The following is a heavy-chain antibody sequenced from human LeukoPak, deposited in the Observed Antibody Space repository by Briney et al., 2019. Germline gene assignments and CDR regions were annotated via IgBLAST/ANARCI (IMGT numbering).Heavy chain of an antibody. D-gene: IGHD6-13*01. CDR3: AKVGIAAAGTGWFDP. J-gene: IGHJ5*02. Sequence: PGGSLRLSCAASGFTFDDYAMHWVRQAPGKGLEWVSGISWNSGSIGYADSVKGRFTISRDNAKNSLYLQMNSLRAEDTALYYCAKVGIAAAGTGWFDPWGQGTLVTVSS. CDR2: ISWNSGSI. CDR1: GFTFDDYA. V-gene: IGHV3-9*01.